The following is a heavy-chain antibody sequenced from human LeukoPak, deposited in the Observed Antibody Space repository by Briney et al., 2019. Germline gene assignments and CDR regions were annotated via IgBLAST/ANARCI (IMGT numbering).Heavy chain of an antibody. CDR2: INAGNGNT. CDR1: GYTFTTYA. D-gene: IGHD2-15*01. Sequence: ASVKVSCKTSGYTFTTYAIHWVRQAPGQRPEWMGWINAGNGNTKYSEKFQGRVTITRDTSASTAYMEVSSLRSEDTAVYYCARDRFPTPDAFDIWGQGTMVTVSS. J-gene: IGHJ3*02. V-gene: IGHV1-3*01. CDR3: ARDRFPTPDAFDI.